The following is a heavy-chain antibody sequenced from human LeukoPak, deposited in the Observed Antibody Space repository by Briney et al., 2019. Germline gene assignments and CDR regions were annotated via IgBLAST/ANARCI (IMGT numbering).Heavy chain of an antibody. D-gene: IGHD4-17*01. CDR2: IYYSGST. CDR1: GGSISSSSYY. V-gene: IGHV4-39*07. J-gene: IGHJ4*02. Sequence: SETLSLTCTVSGGSISSSSYYWGWIRQPPGKGLEWIGSIYYSGSTYYNPSLKSRVTMSVDTSKNKFSLKLSSVTAADTAMYYCAGALGDYGGFDSWGQGILVTVSS. CDR3: AGALGDYGGFDS.